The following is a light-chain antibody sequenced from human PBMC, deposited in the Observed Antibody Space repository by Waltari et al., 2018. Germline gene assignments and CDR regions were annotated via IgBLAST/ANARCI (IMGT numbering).Light chain of an antibody. CDR2: VNSDGSH. CDR3: QTGGHGTWV. V-gene: IGLV4-69*01. CDR1: SGHSTNI. J-gene: IGLJ3*02. Sequence: QLVLTPSPSASASLGASVKLNCTLSSGHSTNIIAWHQQQPEKGPRYLMKVNSDGSHSKGDPIPYRFSGSSSGAEHYLTISSLQSEDEADYYCQTGGHGTWVFGGGTKLTVL.